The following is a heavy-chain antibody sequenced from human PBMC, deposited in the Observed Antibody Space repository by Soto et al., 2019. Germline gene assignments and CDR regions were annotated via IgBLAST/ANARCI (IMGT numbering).Heavy chain of an antibody. V-gene: IGHV4-59*12. Sequence: SETLSLTCTVSGGSISSYYWSWIRQPPGKGLEWIGYIYYSGSTNYNPSLKSRVTISVDTSKNQFSLKLSSVTAADTAVYYCARDLRGGRGPLDVDIVATIRHYYYGMDVWGQGTTVTV. CDR3: ARDLRGGRGPLDVDIVATIRHYYYGMDV. CDR1: GGSISSYY. J-gene: IGHJ6*02. D-gene: IGHD5-12*01. CDR2: IYYSGST.